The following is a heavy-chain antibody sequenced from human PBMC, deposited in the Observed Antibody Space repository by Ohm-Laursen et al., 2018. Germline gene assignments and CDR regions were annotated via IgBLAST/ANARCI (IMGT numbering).Heavy chain of an antibody. Sequence: SLRLSCAASGFIFSSYEMNWVRQAPGKGLEWVSHISSSATSIFYAGSVKGRFTISRDNAKNSLYLQMDSLRAEDTAVYYCARSPTNYDFWSGYAYYYAMDVWGQGTTVTVSS. V-gene: IGHV3-48*03. J-gene: IGHJ6*02. CDR2: ISSSATSI. D-gene: IGHD3-3*01. CDR1: GFIFSSYE. CDR3: ARSPTNYDFWSGYAYYYAMDV.